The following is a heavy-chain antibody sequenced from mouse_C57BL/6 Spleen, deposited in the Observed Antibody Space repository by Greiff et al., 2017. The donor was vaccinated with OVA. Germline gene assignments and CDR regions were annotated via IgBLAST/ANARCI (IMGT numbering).Heavy chain of an antibody. CDR1: GYSITSGYY. J-gene: IGHJ3*01. V-gene: IGHV3-6*01. CDR3: ARDLDYGSSFAY. CDR2: ISYDGSN. Sequence: EVKVEESGPGLVKPSQSLSLTCSVTGYSITSGYYWNWIRQFPGNKLEWMGYISYDGSNNYNPSLKNRISITRDTSKNQFFLKLNSVTTEDTATYYCARDLDYGSSFAYWGQGTLVTVSA. D-gene: IGHD1-1*01.